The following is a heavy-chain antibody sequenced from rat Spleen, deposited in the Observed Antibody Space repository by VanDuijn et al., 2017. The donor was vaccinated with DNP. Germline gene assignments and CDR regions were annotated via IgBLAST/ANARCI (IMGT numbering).Heavy chain of an antibody. D-gene: IGHD1-4*01. Sequence: EVHLVASGGGLVQPGRSLKLSCAASGFTFRHYYMAWVRQAPRRGLEWVATIFDDGSTTFYRDSVRGHFTISRDDSKSTLYRQMGSLRSEETDTDYGTRRGAGATRHYFAYWGQGVMVSVSS. CDR1: GFTFRHYY. CDR3: TRRGAGATRHYFAY. V-gene: IGHV5-7*01. J-gene: IGHJ2*01. CDR2: IFDDGSTT.